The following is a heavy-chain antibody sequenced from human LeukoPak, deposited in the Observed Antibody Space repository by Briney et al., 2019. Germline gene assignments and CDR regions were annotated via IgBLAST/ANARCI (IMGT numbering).Heavy chain of an antibody. CDR1: GFTFSSSW. V-gene: IGHV3-74*01. CDR2: INSDGSST. Sequence: GGSLRLSCAASGFTFSSSWMHWVRQAPGKGLVWVSHINSDGSSTIYADSVKGRFTISRDNAKNTVYLQMNSLRAEDTAVYYCARDSSYSMDVWGQGTTVTVSS. CDR3: ARDSSYSMDV. J-gene: IGHJ6*02. D-gene: IGHD6-13*01.